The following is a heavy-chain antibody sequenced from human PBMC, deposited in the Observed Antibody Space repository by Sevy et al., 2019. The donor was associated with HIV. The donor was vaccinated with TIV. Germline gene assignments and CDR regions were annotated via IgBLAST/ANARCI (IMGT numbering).Heavy chain of an antibody. CDR2: INHSGST. CDR1: GGSFSGYY. Sequence: SETLSLTCAVYGGSFSGYYWSWIRQPPGKGLEWIGEINHSGSTNYNPSLKSRVTISVDTSKNQFSLKLSSVTAADTAVYYCARGRYYYDSSGYHNWFDPWGQGTLVIVSS. V-gene: IGHV4-34*01. CDR3: ARGRYYYDSSGYHNWFDP. J-gene: IGHJ5*02. D-gene: IGHD3-22*01.